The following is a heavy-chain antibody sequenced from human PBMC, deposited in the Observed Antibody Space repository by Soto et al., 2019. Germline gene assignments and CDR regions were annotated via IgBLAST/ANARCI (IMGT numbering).Heavy chain of an antibody. V-gene: IGHV3-48*01. J-gene: IGHJ4*02. CDR2: ISRATTTI. Sequence: EVQLVESGGGLVQPGGSLRLSCAASGFSFSSYSMNWVRQAPGKGLEWFSYISRATTTIYYAASVKGRFTISRDNAKNALYLQMNSLRADDTAVYYCARGIAAAGHRLAYWGQVTLVTFSS. CDR1: GFSFSSYS. D-gene: IGHD6-13*01. CDR3: ARGIAAAGHRLAY.